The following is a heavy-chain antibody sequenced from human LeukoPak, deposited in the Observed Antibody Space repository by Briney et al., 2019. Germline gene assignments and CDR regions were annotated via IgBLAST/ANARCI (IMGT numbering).Heavy chain of an antibody. D-gene: IGHD3-10*01. CDR1: GGTFSSYA. V-gene: IGHV1-69*04. Sequence: SVKVSCKASGGTFSSYAISWVRQAPGQGLEWMGRIIPILGIANYAQKFQGRVTITADKSTSTAYMELSSLRSEDTAVYYCARDSRGSGSYYGRAGYYGMDVWGQGTTVTVSS. J-gene: IGHJ6*02. CDR3: ARDSRGSGSYYGRAGYYGMDV. CDR2: IIPILGIA.